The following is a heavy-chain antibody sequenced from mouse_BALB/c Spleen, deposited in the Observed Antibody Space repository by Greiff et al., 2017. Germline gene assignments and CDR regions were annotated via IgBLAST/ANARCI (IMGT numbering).Heavy chain of an antibody. CDR2: ISSGSSTI. D-gene: IGHD2-4*01. CDR1: GFTFSSFG. J-gene: IGHJ4*01. Sequence: EVQVVESGGGLVQPGGSRKLSCAASGFTFSSFGMHWVRQAPEKGLEWVAYISSGSSTIYYADTVKGRFTISRDNPKNTLFLQMTSLRSEDTAMYYCAREGDISTMITGRAMDYWGQGTSVTVSS. CDR3: AREGDISTMITGRAMDY. V-gene: IGHV5-17*02.